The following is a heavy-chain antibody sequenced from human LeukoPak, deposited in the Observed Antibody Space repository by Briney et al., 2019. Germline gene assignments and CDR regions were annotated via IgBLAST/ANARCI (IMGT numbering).Heavy chain of an antibody. CDR2: IIPIFGTA. CDR3: ARQNCGGDCYSVDYYGMDV. J-gene: IGHJ6*02. CDR1: GGTFSIYA. V-gene: IGHV1-69*13. D-gene: IGHD2-21*02. Sequence: GASVKVSCKASGGTFSIYAISWVRQAPGQGLEWMGGIIPIFGTANYAQKFQGRVTITADESTSTAYMELSSLRSEDTAVYYCARQNCGGDCYSVDYYGMDVWGQGTTVTVSS.